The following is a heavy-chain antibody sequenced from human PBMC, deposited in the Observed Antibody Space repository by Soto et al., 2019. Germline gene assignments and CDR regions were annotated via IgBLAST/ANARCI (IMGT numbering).Heavy chain of an antibody. D-gene: IGHD2-2*01. CDR2: MNPNSGNT. V-gene: IGHV1-8*01. CDR3: ARGQVVVVPAAMAWFDP. CDR1: GYTFTSYD. Sequence: QVQLVQSGAEVKKPGALVKVSCKASGYTFTSYDINWVRQATGQGLEWMGWMNPNSGNTGYAQKFQGRVTMTRNTSISTAYMELSSLRSEDTAVYYCARGQVVVVPAAMAWFDPWGQGTLVTVSS. J-gene: IGHJ5*02.